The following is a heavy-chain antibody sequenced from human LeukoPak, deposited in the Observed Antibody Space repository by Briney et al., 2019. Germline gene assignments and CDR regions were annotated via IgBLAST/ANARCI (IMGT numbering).Heavy chain of an antibody. J-gene: IGHJ4*02. CDR3: TSGTYLYYFDY. CDR1: GFTVSTIY. V-gene: IGHV3-66*01. D-gene: IGHD1-26*01. CDR2: VYSGGST. Sequence: GGSLRLSCAASGFTVSTIYMSWVRQAPGKGLEWVSVVYSGGSTYYADSVKGRFTISRDNSKNTLYLQMSSLRAEDTAVYYCTSGTYLYYFDYWGQGTLVTVSS.